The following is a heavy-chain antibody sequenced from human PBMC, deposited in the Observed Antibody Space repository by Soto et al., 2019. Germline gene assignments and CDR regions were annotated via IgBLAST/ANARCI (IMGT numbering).Heavy chain of an antibody. D-gene: IGHD7-27*01. Sequence: SETLSLTCTVSGGSISSGDYYWSWIRQPPGKGLEWIGYIYYSGSTYYNPSLKSRVSISIDTSKNQFSLTLTSVTAADTGVYYCATHKSLGPFDSWGQGTLVTVSS. CDR1: GGSISSGDYY. CDR2: IYYSGST. V-gene: IGHV4-30-4*01. CDR3: ATHKSLGPFDS. J-gene: IGHJ4*02.